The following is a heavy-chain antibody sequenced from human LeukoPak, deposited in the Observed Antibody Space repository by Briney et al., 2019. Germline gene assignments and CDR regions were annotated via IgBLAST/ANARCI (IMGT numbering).Heavy chain of an antibody. CDR3: ARALPQTGTGPTRYYYYYMDV. CDR2: INPNSGGT. J-gene: IGHJ6*03. CDR1: GYTFTGYY. D-gene: IGHD1-1*01. V-gene: IGHV1-2*02. Sequence: ASVKVSCKASGYTFTGYYMHWVRQAPGQGLEWMGWINPNSGGTNYAQKFQGRVTMTRDTSISTAYMELSRLRSDDTAVYHCARALPQTGTGPTRYYYYYMDVWGKGTTVTVSS.